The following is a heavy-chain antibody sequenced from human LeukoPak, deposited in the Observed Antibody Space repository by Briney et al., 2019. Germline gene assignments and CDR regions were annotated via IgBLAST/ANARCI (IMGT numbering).Heavy chain of an antibody. CDR2: IYYSGST. CDR3: ARVKFRCSSTSCYNWFDP. Sequence: PSETLSLTCTVSGGSISSYYWSWIRQPPGKGLEWLGYIYYSGSTNYNPSLKSRVTISVDTSKNRFSLKLSSVTAADTAVYYCARVKFRCSSTSCYNWFDPWGQGTLVTVSS. J-gene: IGHJ5*02. D-gene: IGHD2-2*01. V-gene: IGHV4-59*01. CDR1: GGSISSYY.